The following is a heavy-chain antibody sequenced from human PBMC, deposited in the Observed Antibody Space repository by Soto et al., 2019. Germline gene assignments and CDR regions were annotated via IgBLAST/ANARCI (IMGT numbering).Heavy chain of an antibody. CDR2: IVVGSGNT. CDR3: ARQVYTVVTPFDY. V-gene: IGHV1-58*01. CDR1: GFTFTRSA. Sequence: SVKVSCKASGFTFTRSAVQWVRQARGQRLEWIGWIVVGSGNTNYAQKFQGRVTITRDMSTNTAHMELSSLRSEDTAVYYCARQVYTVVTPFDYWGQGALVTVSS. D-gene: IGHD2-21*02. J-gene: IGHJ4*02.